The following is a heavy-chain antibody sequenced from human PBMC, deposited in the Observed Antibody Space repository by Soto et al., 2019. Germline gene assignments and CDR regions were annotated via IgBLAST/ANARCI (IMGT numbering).Heavy chain of an antibody. Sequence: ASVKVYCKASGYSFTNNDVTWVRQATGQGLEWMGWMNPGSGDTGYAQKFQGRVTMTRDISIATAYMELSSLRSDDTAIYYCARMATFGSLNWFDPWGQGTLVTVSS. V-gene: IGHV1-8*01. CDR2: MNPGSGDT. J-gene: IGHJ5*02. D-gene: IGHD3-16*01. CDR3: ARMATFGSLNWFDP. CDR1: GYSFTNND.